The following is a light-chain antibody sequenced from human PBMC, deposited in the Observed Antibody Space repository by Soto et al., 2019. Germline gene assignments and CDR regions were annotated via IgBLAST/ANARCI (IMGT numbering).Light chain of an antibody. CDR3: MLPIQLPIT. CDR1: PSLLQSGGKTY. Sequence: DIVMTQTRLSLAFTPGQPASISCKPHPSLLQSGGKTYLFWYFQKAGQPPQXXISDDSNRFSGVPDRFSGSASGTDFTLKISRVEAGEVAIYYCMLPIQLPITFGQGKRLEIK. CDR2: DDS. V-gene: IGKV2D-29*01. J-gene: IGKJ5*01.